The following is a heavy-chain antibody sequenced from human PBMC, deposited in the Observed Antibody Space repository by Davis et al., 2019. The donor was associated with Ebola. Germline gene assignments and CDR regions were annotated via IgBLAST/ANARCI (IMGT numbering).Heavy chain of an antibody. Sequence: ASVKVSCKASGYTFTSYDINWVRQATGQGLEWMGWMNPNSGNTGYAQKLQGRVTMTTDTSTSTAYMELRSLRSDDTAVYYCARDMGMVQEANWFDPWGQGTLVTVSS. CDR1: GYTFTSYD. V-gene: IGHV1-8*01. CDR2: MNPNSGNT. J-gene: IGHJ5*02. CDR3: ARDMGMVQEANWFDP. D-gene: IGHD3-10*01.